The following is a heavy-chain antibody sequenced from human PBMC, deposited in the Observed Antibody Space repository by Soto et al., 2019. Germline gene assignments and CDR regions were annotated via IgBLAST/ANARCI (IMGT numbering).Heavy chain of an antibody. D-gene: IGHD2-2*01. CDR1: GYTFTGYY. Sequence: QVQLVQSGAEVKKPGASVKVSCKASGYTFTGYYMHWVRQAPGQGLDWMGWINPNSGGTNYAQKFQGRVTMTRETSISRAYMEPGRLRYDDTAVYYCARAWCSSTSCYYGCYFDLWGRGTLVTVSS. CDR3: ARAWCSSTSCYYGCYFDL. V-gene: IGHV1-2*02. CDR2: INPNSGGT. J-gene: IGHJ2*01.